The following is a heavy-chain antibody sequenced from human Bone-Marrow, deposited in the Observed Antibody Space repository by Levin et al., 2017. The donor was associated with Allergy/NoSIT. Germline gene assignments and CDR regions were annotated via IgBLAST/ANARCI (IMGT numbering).Heavy chain of an antibody. CDR1: GFEIANAW. V-gene: IGHV3-15*01. Sequence: GGSLRLSCVGSGFEIANAWMSWVRQTPGKGLQWLGLIRSDSVGGTTDYAADVEDRFTISRDVSRSTLYLQMNSLSGEDTGMYYCATYSYDSSGSTYTDYWGQGTLVTVSS. CDR2: IRSDSVGGTT. J-gene: IGHJ4*02. D-gene: IGHD3-22*01. CDR3: ATYSYDSSGSTYTDY.